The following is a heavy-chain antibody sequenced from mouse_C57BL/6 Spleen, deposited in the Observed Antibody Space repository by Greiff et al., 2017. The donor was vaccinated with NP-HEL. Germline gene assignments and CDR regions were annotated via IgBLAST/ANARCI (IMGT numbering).Heavy chain of an antibody. J-gene: IGHJ2*01. CDR2: IHPNSGST. CDR3: ARVGNYYGSSRDFDY. V-gene: IGHV1-64*01. Sequence: QVHVKQPGAELVKPGASVKLSCKASGYTFTSYWMHWVKQRPGQGLEWIGMIHPNSGSTNYNEKFKSKATLTVDKSSSTAYMQLSSLTSEDSAVYYCARVGNYYGSSRDFDYWGQGTTLTVSS. CDR1: GYTFTSYW. D-gene: IGHD1-1*01.